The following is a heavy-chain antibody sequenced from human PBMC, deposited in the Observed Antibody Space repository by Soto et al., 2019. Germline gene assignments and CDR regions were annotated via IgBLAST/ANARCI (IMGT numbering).Heavy chain of an antibody. CDR1: GGTFSSYA. CDR2: IIPIFGTA. CDR3: ARAWGVRGVIITNWFDP. D-gene: IGHD3-10*01. J-gene: IGHJ5*02. V-gene: IGHV1-69*01. Sequence: QVQLVQSGAEVKKPGFSVKVSCKASGGTFSSYAISWVRQAPGQGLEWMGGIIPIFGTANYAQKFQGRVTITADEPTRTAYMELSSLRSEDTAVYYCARAWGVRGVIITNWFDPWGQGTLVTVSS.